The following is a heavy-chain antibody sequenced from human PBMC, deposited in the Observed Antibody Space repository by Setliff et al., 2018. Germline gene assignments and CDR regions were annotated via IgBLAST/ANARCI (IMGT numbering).Heavy chain of an antibody. D-gene: IGHD3-22*01. CDR1: GFTFSSYW. Sequence: GGSLRLSCAASGFTFSSYWMSWVRQAPGKGLEWVANIRQDGGQTYYEDSVKGRFTISRDNAKNSLYLQMNSLRAEDTALYYCATDRNYYDSDTFYDAFDIWGQGTMVTVSS. V-gene: IGHV3-7*01. CDR3: ATDRNYYDSDTFYDAFDI. CDR2: IRQDGGQT. J-gene: IGHJ3*02.